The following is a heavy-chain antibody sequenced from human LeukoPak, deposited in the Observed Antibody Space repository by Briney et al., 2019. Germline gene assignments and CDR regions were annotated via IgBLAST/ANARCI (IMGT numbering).Heavy chain of an antibody. J-gene: IGHJ6*02. CDR3: AKSVAIYFYYGLDV. D-gene: IGHD3-3*01. CDR1: GFTFRNYV. Sequence: GGSLRLSCAASGFTFRNYVIHWVRQTPGKGLDWVSAISGSGSSTYYADSVKGRFTISRDNSKNTLFLQMNSLRAEDTAPYYCAKSVAIYFYYGLDVWGQGATVTVSS. V-gene: IGHV3-23*01. CDR2: ISGSGSST.